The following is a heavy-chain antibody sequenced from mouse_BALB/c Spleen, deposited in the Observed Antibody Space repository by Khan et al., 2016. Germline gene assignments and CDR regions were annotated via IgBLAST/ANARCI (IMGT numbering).Heavy chain of an antibody. CDR2: INTYSGES. CDR3: ARYRYYYGSSRYFDV. D-gene: IGHD1-1*01. J-gene: IGHJ1*01. Sequence: QIQLVQSGPELKRPGKTVKISCKASGYTFTNYGINWVKQAPGKGLKWMGWINTYSGESTSADDFKGRFAFSLETSANTAYLQINNLKSEDTATYFCARYRYYYGSSRYFDVWGAGTTVTVSS. V-gene: IGHV9-3-1*01. CDR1: GYTFTNYG.